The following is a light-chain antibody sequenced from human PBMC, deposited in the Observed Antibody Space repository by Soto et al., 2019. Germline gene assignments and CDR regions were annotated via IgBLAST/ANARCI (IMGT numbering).Light chain of an antibody. CDR3: SSYTSISTVGV. Sequence: QSVMTQPAPVSGSPGQSITISCTGTSSDVGGYNYVSWYQQHPGKAPKLMIYEVSNRPSGVSNRFSGSKSGNTASLTISGLQAEDEADYYCSSYTSISTVGVFGTGTKLTVL. V-gene: IGLV2-14*01. J-gene: IGLJ1*01. CDR2: EVS. CDR1: SSDVGGYNY.